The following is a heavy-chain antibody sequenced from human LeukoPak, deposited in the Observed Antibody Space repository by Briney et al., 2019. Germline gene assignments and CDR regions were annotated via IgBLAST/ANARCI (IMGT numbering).Heavy chain of an antibody. CDR3: ARGPPRYCSGGSCPYDY. CDR1: GFTFSSYW. D-gene: IGHD2-15*01. Sequence: PGGSLRLSCAASGFTFSSYWMHWVRQAPGKGLVWVSRINSDGSSTSYADSVKSRFTISRDNAKNTLYLQMNSLRAEDTAVYYCARGPPRYCSGGSCPYDYWGQGTLVTVSS. J-gene: IGHJ4*02. CDR2: INSDGSST. V-gene: IGHV3-74*01.